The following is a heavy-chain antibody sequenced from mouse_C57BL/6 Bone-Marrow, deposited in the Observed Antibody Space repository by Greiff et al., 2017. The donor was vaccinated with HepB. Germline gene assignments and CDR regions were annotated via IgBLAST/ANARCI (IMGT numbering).Heavy chain of an antibody. J-gene: IGHJ3*01. CDR2: INPNNGGT. CDR1: GYTFTDYY. V-gene: IGHV1-26*01. Sequence: VQLQQSGPELVKPGASVKISCKASGYTFTDYYMNWVKQSHGKSLEWIGDINPNNGGTSYNQKFKGKATLTVDKSSSTAYMELRSLTSEDSAVYYCARSTSSFPYSGQGTLFIVSA. CDR3: ARSTSSFPY.